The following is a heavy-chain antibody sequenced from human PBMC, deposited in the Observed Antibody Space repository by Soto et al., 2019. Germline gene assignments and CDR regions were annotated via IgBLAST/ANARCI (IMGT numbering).Heavy chain of an antibody. CDR1: GYTFTGYY. Sequence: VKVSCKASGYTFTGYYMHWVRQPPGQGLEWMGWINPNSGGTDYAEKFQGRGTMTRDTSISTVYMALSKLRSDDSAVYYCARYRYCSWSDYWGQGTLVTVSS. J-gene: IGHJ4*02. V-gene: IGHV1-2*02. D-gene: IGHD6-13*01. CDR3: ARYRYCSWSDY. CDR2: INPNSGGT.